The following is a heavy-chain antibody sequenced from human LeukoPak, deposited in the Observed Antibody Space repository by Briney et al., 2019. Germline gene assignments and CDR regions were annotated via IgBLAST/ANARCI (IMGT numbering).Heavy chain of an antibody. V-gene: IGHV1-18*01. CDR2: ISAYNGNT. D-gene: IGHD3-22*01. CDR3: ARSLPRVDYYYDSSGYYYDLNYYYGMDV. CDR1: GYTFTSYG. Sequence: ASVKVSCKASGYTFTSYGISWVRQAPGQGLEWMGWISAYNGNTNYAQKLQGRVTMTTDTSTSTAYMELRSLRSDDTAVYYCARSLPRVDYYYDSSGYYYDLNYYYGMDVWGQGTTVTVSS. J-gene: IGHJ6*02.